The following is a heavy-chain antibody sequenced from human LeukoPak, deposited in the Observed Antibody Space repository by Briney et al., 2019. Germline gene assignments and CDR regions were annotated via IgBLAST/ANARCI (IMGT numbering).Heavy chain of an antibody. D-gene: IGHD3-3*01. V-gene: IGHV3-23*01. CDR2: ISGSGGST. Sequence: GGSPRLSCAASGFTFSSYAMSWVRQAPGKGLEWVSAISGSGGSTYYADSVKGRFTISRDNSKNTLYLQMNSLRAEDTAVYYCAKGTHYYDFWSGYYFDYWGQGTLVTVSS. CDR1: GFTFSSYA. J-gene: IGHJ4*02. CDR3: AKGTHYYDFWSGYYFDY.